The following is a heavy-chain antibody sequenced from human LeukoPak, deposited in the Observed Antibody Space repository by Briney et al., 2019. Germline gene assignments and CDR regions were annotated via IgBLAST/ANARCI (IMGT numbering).Heavy chain of an antibody. V-gene: IGHV4-31*11. CDR3: ARDVLLWFGESKDHYYGMDV. CDR2: IYYSGST. D-gene: IGHD3-10*01. Sequence: KTSETLSLTCAVYGGSFSGYYWSWIRQHPGKGLEWMGYIYYSGSTYYNPSLKSRFTISVDTSKNQFPLKLSSVTAADTAVYYCARDVLLWFGESKDHYYGMDVWGQGTTVTVSS. J-gene: IGHJ6*02. CDR1: GGSFSGYY.